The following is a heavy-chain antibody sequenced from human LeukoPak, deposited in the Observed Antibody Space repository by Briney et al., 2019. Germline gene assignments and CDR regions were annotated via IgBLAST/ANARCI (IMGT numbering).Heavy chain of an antibody. Sequence: PGGSLRLSCAASGLTFSSFLISWVRQAPGEGLGWVANIKQDGSEKYYVDSVKGRFTISRDNAKNSLYLQMNSLRAEDTAVYYCAREGEQQLGWFDPWGQGTPVTVYS. CDR2: IKQDGSEK. CDR3: AREGEQQLGWFDP. V-gene: IGHV3-7*03. J-gene: IGHJ5*02. D-gene: IGHD6-13*01. CDR1: GLTFSSFL.